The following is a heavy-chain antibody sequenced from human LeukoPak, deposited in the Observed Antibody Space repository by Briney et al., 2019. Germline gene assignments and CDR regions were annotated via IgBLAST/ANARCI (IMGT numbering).Heavy chain of an antibody. CDR2: ISGSGITI. CDR3: ARMTGIGSFDY. J-gene: IGHJ4*02. V-gene: IGHV3-48*03. CDR1: GFTFSSYE. Sequence: GGSLRLSCAGSGFTFSSYEMNWVRQAPGKGLEWVSYISGSGITIYYADSVKGRFTMSRDNAKNSLHLQMNGLRGEDTAVYYCARMTGIGSFDYWGQGTLVTVSS. D-gene: IGHD3-9*01.